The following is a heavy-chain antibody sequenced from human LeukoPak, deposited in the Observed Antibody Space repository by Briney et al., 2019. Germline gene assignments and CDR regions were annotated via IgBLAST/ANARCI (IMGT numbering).Heavy chain of an antibody. V-gene: IGHV4-34*01. J-gene: IGHJ5*02. CDR1: GGSFSGFY. Sequence: SETLSLTCAVNGGSFSGFYCTWIRQPPGKGLEWIGEVNHSGGTQYNPSLKSRVTLSVDSSNNHFSQKLTSVTAADTAVYYCARGRSHNWFDPWGQGTLVTVSS. CDR2: VNHSGGT. CDR3: ARGRSHNWFDP.